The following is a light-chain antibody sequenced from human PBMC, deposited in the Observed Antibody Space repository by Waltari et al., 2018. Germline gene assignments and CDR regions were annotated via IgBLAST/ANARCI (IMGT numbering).Light chain of an antibody. CDR1: QSIGRW. CDR2: QAS. CDR3: QQYNTYSWT. J-gene: IGKJ1*01. V-gene: IGKV1-5*03. Sequence: DIQMTQSPSTLSASVVDGVTITCRASQSIGRWLAWYQQKPGKAPKLLMYQASSLERGVPSRFSGGGSGTEFILTISSLQPDDFATYYCQQYNTYSWTFGQGTKVEIK.